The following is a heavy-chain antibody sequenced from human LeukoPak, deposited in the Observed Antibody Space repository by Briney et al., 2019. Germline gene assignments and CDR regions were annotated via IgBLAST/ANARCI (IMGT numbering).Heavy chain of an antibody. CDR1: GYTFINYY. CDR2: MNPNSGNT. J-gene: IGHJ4*02. Sequence: ASVKVSCKTSGYTFINYYIHWVRQATGQGLEWMGWMNPNSGNTGYAQKFQGRVTITRNTSISTAYMELSSLRSDDTAVYYCARGGSFGTYWGQGSLVTVSS. CDR3: ARGGSFGTY. D-gene: IGHD3-10*01. V-gene: IGHV1-8*03.